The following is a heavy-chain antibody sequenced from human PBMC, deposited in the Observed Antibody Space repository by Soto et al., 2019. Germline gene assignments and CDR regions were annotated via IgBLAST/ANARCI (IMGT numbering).Heavy chain of an antibody. CDR1: GGSISSYY. V-gene: IGHV4-59*01. D-gene: IGHD3-9*01. CDR3: ARVDILTGYYHFDY. CDR2: IYYSGST. Sequence: PXGTLSLTCTVSGGSISSYYWSWIRQPPGKGLEWIGYIYYSGSTNYNPSLKSRVTISVDTSKNQFSLKLSSVTAADTAVYYCARVDILTGYYHFDYWGQGTMVTVS. J-gene: IGHJ4*02.